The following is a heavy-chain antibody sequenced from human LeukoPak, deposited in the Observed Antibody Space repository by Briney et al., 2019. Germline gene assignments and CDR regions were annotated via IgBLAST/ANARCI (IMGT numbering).Heavy chain of an antibody. V-gene: IGHV3-49*04. CDR3: TRESGGTFDD. CDR1: GFTFDDYA. J-gene: IGHJ4*02. D-gene: IGHD2-8*02. Sequence: GGSLRLSCTASGFTFDDYALSWVRQAPGKGLEWVGFIRSKTYGGTTEYAASVKGRFSISRGDSKSIAFLQMSSLKIEDTAVYYCTRESGGTFDDWGQGTLVTVSS. CDR2: IRSKTYGGTT.